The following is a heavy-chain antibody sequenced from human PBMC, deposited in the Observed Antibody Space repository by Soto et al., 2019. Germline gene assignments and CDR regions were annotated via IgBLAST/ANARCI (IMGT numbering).Heavy chain of an antibody. D-gene: IGHD3-10*01. V-gene: IGHV3-33*01. J-gene: IGHJ4*02. CDR3: ARERSRFGESLDY. CDR2: IWYDGSNK. CDR1: GFTFSSYG. Sequence: PGGSLRLSCAASGFTFSSYGMHWVRQAPGKGLEWVAVIWYDGSNKYYADSVKGRFTISRDNSKNTLYLQMNSLRAEDTAVYYCARERSRFGESLDYWGQGTLVTVLL.